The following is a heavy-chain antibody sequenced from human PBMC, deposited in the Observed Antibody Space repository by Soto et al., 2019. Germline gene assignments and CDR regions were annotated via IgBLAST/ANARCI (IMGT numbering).Heavy chain of an antibody. CDR2: ISYDGSNK. Sequence: PGGFLRLSCAASGFTFSSYGMHWVRQAPGKGLEWVAVISYDGSNKYYADSVKGRFTISRDNSKNTLYLQMNSLRAEDTAVYYCAKVGYYYDSSGYNDYWGQGTLVTVSS. D-gene: IGHD3-22*01. CDR1: GFTFSSYG. CDR3: AKVGYYYDSSGYNDY. V-gene: IGHV3-30*18. J-gene: IGHJ4*02.